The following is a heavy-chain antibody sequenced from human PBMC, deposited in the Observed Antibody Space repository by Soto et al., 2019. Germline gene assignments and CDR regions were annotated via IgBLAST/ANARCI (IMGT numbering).Heavy chain of an antibody. D-gene: IGHD3-3*01. CDR1: GYSFTSYW. CDR2: IYPGDSDT. J-gene: IGHJ4*02. V-gene: IGHV5-51*01. Sequence: GESLKISCKGSGYSFTSYWIGWVRQMPGKGLEWMGIIYPGDSDTRYSPSFQGQVTISADKSISTAYLQWSSLKASDTAMYYCARTDYDFWSGPHFDYWGQGTLVTVSS. CDR3: ARTDYDFWSGPHFDY.